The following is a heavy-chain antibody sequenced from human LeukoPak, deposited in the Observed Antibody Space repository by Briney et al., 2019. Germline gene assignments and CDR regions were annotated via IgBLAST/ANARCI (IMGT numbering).Heavy chain of an antibody. CDR1: GLTFSSYW. V-gene: IGHV3-7*03. D-gene: IGHD3-22*01. CDR3: ARAITYYYDSSGLYYFDY. Sequence: GGSLRLSCAASGLTFSSYWMSWVRQAPGKGLEWVANLKQDGSEKYYLDSVKGRFTISRDNAKNSLYLQMNSLRAEDTAVYYCARAITYYYDSSGLYYFDYWGQGTLVTVSS. J-gene: IGHJ4*02. CDR2: LKQDGSEK.